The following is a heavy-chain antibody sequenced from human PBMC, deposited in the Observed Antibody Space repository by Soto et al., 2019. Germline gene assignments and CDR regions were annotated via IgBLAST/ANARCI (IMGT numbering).Heavy chain of an antibody. D-gene: IGHD2-2*01. J-gene: IGHJ4*02. CDR1: GYSFTHLW. Sequence: GESLKISCXGSGYSFTHLWIAWVRQMPGKGLEWMGIIYPGDFDTRYSPSFQGQVTISADKSINTAYLQLSSLKASVTAMHYCARRRAPLGPYHFDYWGQGTLVTVSS. CDR2: IYPGDFDT. CDR3: ARRRAPLGPYHFDY. V-gene: IGHV5-51*01.